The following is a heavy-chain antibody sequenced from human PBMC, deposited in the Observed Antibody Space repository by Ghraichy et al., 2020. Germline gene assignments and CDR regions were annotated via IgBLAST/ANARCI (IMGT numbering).Heavy chain of an antibody. J-gene: IGHJ6*02. V-gene: IGHV3-30*03. Sequence: GGSLRLSCVASGFTFTNYGIHWARQAPGKGLEWVALISYDANKKDHVDSVKGRFTISRDNSKNTVYLQMNRLRAEDTAVYFCARDRGGYDVLTGYYYHYYGMDVWGQGTTVTVSS. D-gene: IGHD3-9*01. CDR2: ISYDANKK. CDR1: GFTFTNYG. CDR3: ARDRGGYDVLTGYYYHYYGMDV.